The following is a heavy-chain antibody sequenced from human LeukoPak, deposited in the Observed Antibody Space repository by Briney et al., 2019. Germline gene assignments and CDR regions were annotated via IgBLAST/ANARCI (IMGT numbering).Heavy chain of an antibody. CDR2: IIPIFGST. CDR3: AREVLEWSGSYPSSGGDY. D-gene: IGHD1-26*01. V-gene: IGHV1-69*06. CDR1: GGTFSNFA. Sequence: VASVKVSCKASGGTFSNFAFSWVRQAPGQGLEWMGGIIPIFGSTNYAQKFQGRVTITADKSTSTAYMELSSLRSEDTAVYYCAREVLEWSGSYPSSGGDYWGQGTLVTVSS. J-gene: IGHJ4*02.